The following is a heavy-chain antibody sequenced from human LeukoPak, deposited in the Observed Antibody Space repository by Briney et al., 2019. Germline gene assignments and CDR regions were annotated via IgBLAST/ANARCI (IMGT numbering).Heavy chain of an antibody. D-gene: IGHD6-13*01. CDR1: GYRFTTYW. CDR3: ATLESSSV. Sequence: GESLKISFKGSGYRFTTYWINWVRQVPGKGLEWLGKVAPSDSYTDYSPSFQGHVTISADKSISTAYLQWGSLKASDTAMYYCATLESSSVWGQGTLVTVSS. J-gene: IGHJ4*02. CDR2: VAPSDSYT. V-gene: IGHV5-10-1*01.